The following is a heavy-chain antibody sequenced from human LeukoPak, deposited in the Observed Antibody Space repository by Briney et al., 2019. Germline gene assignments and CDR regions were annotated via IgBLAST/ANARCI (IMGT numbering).Heavy chain of an antibody. D-gene: IGHD2-15*01. CDR2: INPSGGST. J-gene: IGHJ4*02. CDR3: ARTMVDGGTNY. CDR1: GGTFSSYA. Sequence: ASVKVSCKASGGTFSSYAISWVRQAPGQGLEWMGKINPSGGSTSYAQKFQGRVTMTGDTSTSTVYMELSSLRSEDTAVYFCARTMVDGGTNYWGQGTLVTVSS. V-gene: IGHV1-46*01.